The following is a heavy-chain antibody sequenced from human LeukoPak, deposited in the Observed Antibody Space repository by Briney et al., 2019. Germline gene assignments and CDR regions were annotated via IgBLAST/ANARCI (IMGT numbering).Heavy chain of an antibody. J-gene: IGHJ3*02. Sequence: GGSLRLSCAASGFTFSSYWMHWVRQAPGKGLVWVSRIKTDGSYASYAESVKGRFTVSRDNAKNTLYLQMNSLRAEDTAVYYCVRWQDIWGQGIMVTVSS. CDR3: VRWQDI. CDR1: GFTFSSYW. V-gene: IGHV3-74*01. CDR2: IKTDGSYA.